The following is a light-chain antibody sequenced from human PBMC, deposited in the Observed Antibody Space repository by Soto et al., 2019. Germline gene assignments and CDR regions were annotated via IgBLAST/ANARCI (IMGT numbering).Light chain of an antibody. CDR2: DAS. V-gene: IGKV1-5*01. CDR3: QQYNSYWT. J-gene: IGKJ1*01. CDR1: QTISTW. Sequence: DIQMTQSRATLSASIGDRVTITCRASQTISTWLAWYQQKPGKAPKLLIYDASSLESGVPSRFSGSRSGTEFTLTISSLQPDDFATYYCQQYNSYWTFGQGTKVDIK.